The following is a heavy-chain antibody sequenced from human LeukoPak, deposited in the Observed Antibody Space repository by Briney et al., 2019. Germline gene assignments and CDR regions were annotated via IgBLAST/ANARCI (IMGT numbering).Heavy chain of an antibody. CDR3: ARGEYCSGGSCYWFDP. CDR1: GGSISSSSYY. CDR2: IYYSGST. D-gene: IGHD2-15*01. Sequence: SETLSLTCTVSGGSISSSSYYWGWIRQPPGKGLEWIGSIYYSGSTYYNPSLKSRVTISVDKSKNQFSLKLSSVTAADTAVYYCARGEYCSGGSCYWFDPWGQGTLVTVSS. V-gene: IGHV4-39*07. J-gene: IGHJ5*02.